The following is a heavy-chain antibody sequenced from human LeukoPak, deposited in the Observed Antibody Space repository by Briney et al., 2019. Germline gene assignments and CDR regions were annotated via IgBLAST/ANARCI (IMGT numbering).Heavy chain of an antibody. CDR1: GYSISSGYY. D-gene: IGHD3-9*01. CDR3: AREPLHERYIGFDY. Sequence: SETLSLTCAVSGYSISSGYYWGWIRQPPGKGLEWIGSIYHSGSTYYNPSLKSRVTISVDTSKNQFSLKLSSVTAADTAVYYCAREPLHERYIGFDYWGQGTLVTVSS. CDR2: IYHSGST. J-gene: IGHJ4*02. V-gene: IGHV4-38-2*02.